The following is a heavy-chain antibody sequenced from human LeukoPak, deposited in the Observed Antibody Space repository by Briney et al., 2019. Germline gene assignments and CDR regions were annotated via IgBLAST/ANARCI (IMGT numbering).Heavy chain of an antibody. D-gene: IGHD6-19*01. CDR1: GGTFSSYA. V-gene: IGHV1-69*06. Sequence: EASVKVSCKASGGTFSSYAISWVRQAPGQGLEWMGGIIPIFGTANYAQKFQGRVTITADKSTSTAYMELSSLRSEDTAVYYCAISSGFSLTAERWHYYYMDVWGKGTTVTVSS. CDR3: AISSGFSLTAERWHYYYMDV. J-gene: IGHJ6*03. CDR2: IIPIFGTA.